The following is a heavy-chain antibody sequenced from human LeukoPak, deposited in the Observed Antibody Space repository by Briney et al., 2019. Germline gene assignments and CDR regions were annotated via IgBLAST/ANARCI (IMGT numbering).Heavy chain of an antibody. CDR2: IDSDGNNR. D-gene: IGHD2-15*01. CDR3: AKVTGGYCSGGSCYFDY. CDR1: GFSLSNYW. V-gene: IGHV3-74*01. Sequence: PGGSLRLSCEASGFSLSNYWMHWVRQAPGKGLVWVSRIDSDGNNRNYVDSVRGRFTISRDNAKNTLYLQMDSLRAEDTAVYYCAKVTGGYCSGGSCYFDYWGQGTLVTVSS. J-gene: IGHJ4*02.